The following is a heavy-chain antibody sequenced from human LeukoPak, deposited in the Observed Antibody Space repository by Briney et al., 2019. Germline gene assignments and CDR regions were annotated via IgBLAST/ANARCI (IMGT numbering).Heavy chain of an antibody. CDR2: IIPIFGTA. CDR1: GGTFSSYA. Sequence: GSSVKVSCKASGGTFSSYAISWVRQAPGQGLEWMGRIIPIFGTANYAQKFQGRVTITTDESTSTAYMELSSLRSEDTAVYYCARDLGSGWYWAWFDPWGQGTLVTASS. J-gene: IGHJ5*02. CDR3: ARDLGSGWYWAWFDP. V-gene: IGHV1-69*05. D-gene: IGHD6-19*01.